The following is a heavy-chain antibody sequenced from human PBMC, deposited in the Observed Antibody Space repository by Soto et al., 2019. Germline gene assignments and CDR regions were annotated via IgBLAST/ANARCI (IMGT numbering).Heavy chain of an antibody. Sequence: QVQLVQSGSEVKMPGSSVKVSFKTSGGTFSRHAINWVRQAPGQGIEGMGGIIPLFGTTNYAQKFKGRVTISADESSSTAYMELSSLTSEDAAVYYCARAAIHGSSWYFWFDPWGQGTLVTVSS. CDR2: IIPLFGTT. J-gene: IGHJ5*02. CDR1: GGTFSRHA. CDR3: ARAAIHGSSWYFWFDP. V-gene: IGHV1-69*01. D-gene: IGHD6-13*01.